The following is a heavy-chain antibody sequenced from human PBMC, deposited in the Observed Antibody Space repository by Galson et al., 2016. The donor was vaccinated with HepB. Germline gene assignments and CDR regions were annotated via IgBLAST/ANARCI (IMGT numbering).Heavy chain of an antibody. J-gene: IGHJ4*02. D-gene: IGHD5-12*01. CDR3: AREGYSGFGAVDY. V-gene: IGHV3-33*01. CDR1: GLQFKSFN. Sequence: SLRLSCAASGLQFKSFNMHWVRQSPGKGLEWVALIWHDGSRKYYSESVRGRFTTSRDNRMNTLYLQMNSLSVEDTAMYYCAREGYSGFGAVDYWGQGNLVTVSS. CDR2: IWHDGSRK.